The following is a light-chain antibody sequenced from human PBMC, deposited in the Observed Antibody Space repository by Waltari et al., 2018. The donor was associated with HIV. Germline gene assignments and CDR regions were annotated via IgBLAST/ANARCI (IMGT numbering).Light chain of an antibody. Sequence: QSALTQPTYVSGSPGQSITIPCTGTSSDVGSYNVVSWYQQHPGKAPKLMIYEVTKRPSGVSKRFSGSKSGNTASLTISGLQAEDEADYYCCSYAGRSTHVFGTGTKVTVL. CDR2: EVT. CDR3: CSYAGRSTHV. CDR1: SSDVGSYNV. V-gene: IGLV2-23*02. J-gene: IGLJ1*01.